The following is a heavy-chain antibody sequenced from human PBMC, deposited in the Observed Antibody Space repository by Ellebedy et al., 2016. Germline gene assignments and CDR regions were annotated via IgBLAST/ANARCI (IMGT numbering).Heavy chain of an antibody. J-gene: IGHJ4*02. Sequence: ASVKVSCXASGYTFTGYYIHWVRQAPGQGLEWMGWINPNSGGTNYAQKFQGRVTMTRDTSISTAYMELRRLKSDDTAVYYCARRHYDILAYFDYWGQGTLVTVSS. V-gene: IGHV1-2*02. CDR2: INPNSGGT. CDR1: GYTFTGYY. CDR3: ARRHYDILAYFDY. D-gene: IGHD3-9*01.